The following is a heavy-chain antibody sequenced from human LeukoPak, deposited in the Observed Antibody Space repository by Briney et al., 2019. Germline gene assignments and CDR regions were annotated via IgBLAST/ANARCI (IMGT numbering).Heavy chain of an antibody. D-gene: IGHD2-8*01. CDR1: GDSTSNFY. CDR3: ALAPNSNWFDF. J-gene: IGHJ5*01. Sequence: SETLSLTCTVSGDSTSNFYWNWIRQSPGKGLEWIGNIHYSGSSVYNPSLRSRGTISIDTSRRQFFLKLNSVTAADTAVYFCALAPNSNWFDFWGPGTLVTVSS. V-gene: IGHV4-59*03. CDR2: IHYSGSS.